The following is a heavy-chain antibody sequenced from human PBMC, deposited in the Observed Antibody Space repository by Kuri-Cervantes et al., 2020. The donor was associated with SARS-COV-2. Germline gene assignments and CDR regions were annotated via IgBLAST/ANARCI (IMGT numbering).Heavy chain of an antibody. CDR3: ARYDFGVKLEDFDP. CDR2: ISSSSSYI. CDR1: GFTFSSYS. D-gene: IGHD3-3*01. J-gene: IGHJ5*02. V-gene: IGHV3-21*01. Sequence: GESLKISCAASGFTFSSYSMNWVRQAPGKGLEWVSSISSSSSYIYYADSVKGRFTISRDNAKNSLYLQMNSLRAEDTAVYYCARYDFGVKLEDFDPWGQGTLVTVSS.